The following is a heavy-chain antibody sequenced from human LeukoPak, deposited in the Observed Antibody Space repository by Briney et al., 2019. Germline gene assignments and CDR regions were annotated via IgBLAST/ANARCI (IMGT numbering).Heavy chain of an antibody. D-gene: IGHD3-22*01. CDR3: ASDRGEDSSGCYYDDAFDI. J-gene: IGHJ3*02. CDR1: GFTFSSYG. CDR2: IWYDGSNK. Sequence: GGSLRLSCAASGFTFSSYGMHWVRQAPGKGLEWVAVIWYDGSNKYYADSVKGRFTISRDNSKNTLHLQMNSLRAEDTAVYYCASDRGEDSSGCYYDDAFDIWGQGTMVTVSS. V-gene: IGHV3-33*01.